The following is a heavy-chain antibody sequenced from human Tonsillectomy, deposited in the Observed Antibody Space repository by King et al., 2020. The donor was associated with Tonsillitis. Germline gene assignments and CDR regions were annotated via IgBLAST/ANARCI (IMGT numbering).Heavy chain of an antibody. CDR2: MSSTSSIM. CDR3: ARDLALYSGSYYRSDY. Sequence: VQLVESGGGLVQPGGSLRLSCAASGFTSSSYRMNWVRLAQGTGLEWVSYMSSTSSIMYYADSVKGRFTISSDNAKNSLYLQMNSLRAEDTAVYYCARDLALYSGSYYRSDYWGQGTLVTVSS. D-gene: IGHD1-26*01. V-gene: IGHV3-48*01. J-gene: IGHJ4*02. CDR1: GFTSSSYR.